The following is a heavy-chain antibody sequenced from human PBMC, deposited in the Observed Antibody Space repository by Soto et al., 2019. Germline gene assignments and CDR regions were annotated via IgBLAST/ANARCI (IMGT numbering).Heavy chain of an antibody. V-gene: IGHV4-39*01. Sequence: QLQLQESGPGLVKPSETLSLTCTVSGGSISSSSYYWGWIRQPPGKGLEWIGSIYYSGSTYYNPSLKSRVTISVDTSKNQFSLKLSSVTAADTAVYYCASSGYSSSWYYWFDPWGQGTLVTVSS. D-gene: IGHD6-13*01. CDR1: GGSISSSSYY. CDR3: ASSGYSSSWYYWFDP. J-gene: IGHJ5*02. CDR2: IYYSGST.